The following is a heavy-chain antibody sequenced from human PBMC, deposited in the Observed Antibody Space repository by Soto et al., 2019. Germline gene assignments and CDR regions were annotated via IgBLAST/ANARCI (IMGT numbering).Heavy chain of an antibody. D-gene: IGHD3-3*02. J-gene: IGHJ6*02. CDR3: ASPPGINRYYYGMDV. CDR2: IIPIFGTA. V-gene: IGHV1-69*05. CDR1: GGTFSSYA. Sequence: QVQLVQSGAEVKKPGSSVKVSCKASGGTFSSYAISWVRQAPGQGLEWMGGIIPIFGTANYAQKFQGRVTXTXXXSXRTAYMELSSLRSEDTAVYYCASPPGINRYYYGMDVWGQGTTVTVSS.